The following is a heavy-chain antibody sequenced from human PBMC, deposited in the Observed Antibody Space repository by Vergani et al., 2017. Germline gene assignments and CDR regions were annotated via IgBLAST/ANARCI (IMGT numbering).Heavy chain of an antibody. CDR1: GFTFSDYY. Sequence: QVQLVESGGGLVQPGGSLRLSCAASGFTFSDYYMSWIRQAPGKGLEWVSYISSSSSYTNYADSVKGRFTISRDNAKNSLYLQMNSLRAEDTAVYYCARGYISSWSFDYWGQGTLVTVSS. CDR3: ARGYISSWSFDY. J-gene: IGHJ4*02. CDR2: ISSSSSYT. D-gene: IGHD6-13*01. V-gene: IGHV3-11*06.